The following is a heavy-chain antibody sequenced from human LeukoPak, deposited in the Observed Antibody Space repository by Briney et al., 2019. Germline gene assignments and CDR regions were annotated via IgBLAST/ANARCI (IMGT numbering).Heavy chain of an antibody. CDR1: GGPISIHH. CDR2: IYYSGST. J-gene: IGHJ4*02. D-gene: IGHD3-22*01. CDR3: ARHLSYYDSSGQRAYYFDY. V-gene: IGHV4-59*08. Sequence: PSDTLSLTCTLSGGPISIHHWSWIRQPPGKGLEWIGYIYYSGSTNYNPSLKSRVTISVDTSKNQFSLKLSSVTAADTAVYYCARHLSYYDSSGQRAYYFDYWGQGTLVTVSS.